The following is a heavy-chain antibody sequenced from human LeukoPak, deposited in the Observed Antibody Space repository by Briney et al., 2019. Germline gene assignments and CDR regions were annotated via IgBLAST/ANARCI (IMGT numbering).Heavy chain of an antibody. D-gene: IGHD5-18*01. CDR2: INPEGSEK. CDR3: ARDLAYSRLDY. Sequence: GGSLRLSCAVSGLTFSSSWMDWVRQAPGKGLEWVASINPEGSEKYSADSVKGRFTISRDNAKNSLYLQMDSLRVEDTAFYYCARDLAYSRLDYWGQGTLVTVSS. J-gene: IGHJ4*02. V-gene: IGHV3-7*01. CDR1: GLTFSSSW.